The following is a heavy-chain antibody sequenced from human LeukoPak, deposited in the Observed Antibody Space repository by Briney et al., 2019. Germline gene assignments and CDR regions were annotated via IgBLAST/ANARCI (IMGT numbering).Heavy chain of an antibody. CDR1: DGSITSYY. J-gene: IGHJ6*02. CDR3: ARDIKGSSSWYLAPLGSDYGMDV. CDR2: XXXXXST. Sequence: PAETLSLTCTVSDGSITSYYWSWIRQPAGKGXXXXXXXXXXXSTNYNPSLKSRVTISLDTSKNQFSLKLSSVTAADTAVYYCARDIKGSSSWYLAPLGSDYGMDVWGQGTTVTVSS. V-gene: IGHV4-4*07. D-gene: IGHD6-13*01.